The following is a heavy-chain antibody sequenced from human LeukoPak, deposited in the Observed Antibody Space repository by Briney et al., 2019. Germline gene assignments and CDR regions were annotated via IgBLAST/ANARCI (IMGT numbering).Heavy chain of an antibody. Sequence: GGSLRLSCAASGFTLRNYGLHWARQAPGKGLEWVAYLRYDGSNRYYADSVKGRFTITRDNSKNTLYLQMNSLRAEDTAVYYCAKDLTSSWYFDYWGQGTLVTVSS. CDR1: GFTLRNYG. CDR3: AKDLTSSWYFDY. V-gene: IGHV3-30*02. D-gene: IGHD6-13*01. J-gene: IGHJ4*02. CDR2: LRYDGSNR.